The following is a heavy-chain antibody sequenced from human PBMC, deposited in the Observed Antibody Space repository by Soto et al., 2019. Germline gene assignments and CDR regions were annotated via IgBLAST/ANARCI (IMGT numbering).Heavy chain of an antibody. Sequence: QVQLQESGPGLVKPSETLSLTCTVSGGSISGYYWSWIRQPPGKGLEWIGYIYYSGSTNYNPSLKSRVTISVDTSKNQFSLKLSSVTAADTAVYYCARLPNALTVDYWGQGTLVTVSS. CDR1: GGSISGYY. V-gene: IGHV4-59*08. CDR3: ARLPNALTVDY. D-gene: IGHD2-2*01. CDR2: IYYSGST. J-gene: IGHJ4*02.